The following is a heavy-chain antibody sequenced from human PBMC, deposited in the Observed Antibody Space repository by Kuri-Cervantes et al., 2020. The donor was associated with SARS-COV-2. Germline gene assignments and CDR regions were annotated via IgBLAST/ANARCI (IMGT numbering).Heavy chain of an antibody. CDR2: IKQDGSEK. Sequence: GESLKISCAASGFTFRSYWMSWVRQAPGKGLEWVANIKQDGSEKYYVDSVKGRFTISRDNAKNSLYLQMNSLRAEDTAVYYCARGVWGDCSGGSCYWFDPWGQGTLVTVSS. J-gene: IGHJ5*02. CDR3: ARGVWGDCSGGSCYWFDP. D-gene: IGHD2-15*01. CDR1: GFTFRSYW. V-gene: IGHV3-7*01.